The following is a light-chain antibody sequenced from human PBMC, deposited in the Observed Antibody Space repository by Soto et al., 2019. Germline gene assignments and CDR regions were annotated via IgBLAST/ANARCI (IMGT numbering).Light chain of an antibody. V-gene: IGKV3-11*01. Sequence: EIVLTQPPATLSLSPGERATLSCSASQSVSSYLAWYQQKPGQAPRLLIYGASNRATGIPARFSGSGSGTDFTLTISSLEPEDFAVYYCQQRSNWPPLITFGQGTRLEI. CDR1: QSVSSY. CDR2: GAS. CDR3: QQRSNWPPLIT. J-gene: IGKJ5*01.